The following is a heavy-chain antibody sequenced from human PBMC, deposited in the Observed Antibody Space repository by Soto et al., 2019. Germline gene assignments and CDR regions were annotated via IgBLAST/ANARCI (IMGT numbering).Heavy chain of an antibody. V-gene: IGHV4-4*07. CDR3: ARCGLHYGMDV. J-gene: IGHJ6*02. D-gene: IGHD3-16*01. Sequence: QVQLQESGPGLVKPSETLSLTCTVSGGSISSYYWCWTRQAAGKGLEWIGRFYPTGKTNYNPSLQSRLTMSADTSRNQFSLNLTSVTAADTAVHYCARCGLHYGMDVWGQGTTVTVSS. CDR2: FYPTGKT. CDR1: GGSISSYY.